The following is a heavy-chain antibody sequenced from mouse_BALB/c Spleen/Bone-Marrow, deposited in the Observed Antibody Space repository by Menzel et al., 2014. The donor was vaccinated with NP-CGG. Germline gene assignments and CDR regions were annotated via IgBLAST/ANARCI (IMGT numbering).Heavy chain of an antibody. CDR3: ARDDYDDQYYFDY. V-gene: IGHV5-6-5*01. J-gene: IGHJ2*01. Sequence: EVQLVESGGGLVKPGGSLKLSCAASGFTFXSYAMSWVRQTPEKRLEWVASISSGGSTYYPDSVKGRFTISRDNARNILYLQMSSLRSEDTAMYYCARDDYDDQYYFDYWGQGTTLTVSS. D-gene: IGHD2-4*01. CDR2: ISSGGST. CDR1: GFTFXSYA.